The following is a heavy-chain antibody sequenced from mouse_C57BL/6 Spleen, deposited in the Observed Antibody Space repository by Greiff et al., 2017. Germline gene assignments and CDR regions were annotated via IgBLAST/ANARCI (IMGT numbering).Heavy chain of an antibody. V-gene: IGHV5-6*01. D-gene: IGHD1-1*01. CDR1: GFTFSSYG. CDR2: ISSGGSYT. CDR3: ARQDYYGSSYDDYFDY. J-gene: IGHJ2*01. Sequence: EVQLVESGGDLVKPGGSLKLSCAASGFTFSSYGMSWVRQTPDKRLEWVATISSGGSYTYYPDSVKGRFTISRDNAKNTLYLQMSSLKSEDTAMYYCARQDYYGSSYDDYFDYWGQGTTLTVSS.